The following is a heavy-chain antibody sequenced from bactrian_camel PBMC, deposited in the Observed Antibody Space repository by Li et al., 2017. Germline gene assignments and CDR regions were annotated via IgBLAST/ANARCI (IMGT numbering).Heavy chain of an antibody. CDR3: VAGLTSCPIYCRSGACAIGDLDY. CDR2: IPSLGRS. CDR1: RYTYSANC. V-gene: IGHV3S53*01. J-gene: IGHJ4*01. D-gene: IGHD1*01. Sequence: VQLVESGGGSVQAGGSLRLSCAASRYTYSANCMAWFRQATGREREGVAVIPSLGRSAVADFAKGRFTISKDNDKNTLYLNMDSLKPEDSAMYYCVAGLTSCPIYCRSGACAIGDLDYKGQGTQVTVS.